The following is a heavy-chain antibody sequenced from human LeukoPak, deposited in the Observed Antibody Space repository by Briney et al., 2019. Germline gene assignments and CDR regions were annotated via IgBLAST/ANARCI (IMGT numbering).Heavy chain of an antibody. J-gene: IGHJ4*02. Sequence: GGSLRLSCAASGFTFSDYYMSWIRQAPGKGLEWVSYISSSGNTIYYADSVRGRFTISRDNAKNSLYLQMNSLRAEGTAVYYCARVQWELNSYYFDYWGQGTLVTVSS. V-gene: IGHV3-11*01. CDR2: ISSSGNTI. CDR1: GFTFSDYY. D-gene: IGHD1-26*01. CDR3: ARVQWELNSYYFDY.